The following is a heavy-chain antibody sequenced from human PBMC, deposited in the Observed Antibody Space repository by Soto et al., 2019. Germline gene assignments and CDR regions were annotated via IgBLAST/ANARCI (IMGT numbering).Heavy chain of an antibody. CDR1: GFTFSSYA. CDR2: IGVGGGDR. D-gene: IGHD3-10*01. V-gene: IGHV3-23*01. CDR3: ARVRFGELV. Sequence: EVQLLEPGGGLVQPGESLRLSCAASGFTFSSYAMRWVRQAPGKGLEWVSIIGVGGGDRYYPESVKGRFTISRDNSRDTLYLEMNSLRDEDTAVYYCARVRFGELVWGQGTLVTVSS. J-gene: IGHJ4*02.